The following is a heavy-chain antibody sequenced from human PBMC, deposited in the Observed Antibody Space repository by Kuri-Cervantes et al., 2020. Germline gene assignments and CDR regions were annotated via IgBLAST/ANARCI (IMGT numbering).Heavy chain of an antibody. V-gene: IGHV4-34*01. CDR3: ASSPETYYNFWSGEEGYYYYMDV. D-gene: IGHD3-3*01. J-gene: IGHJ6*03. CDR1: GGSFSGYY. CDR2: INHSGST. Sequence: ESLKISCAVYGGSFSGYYWSWIRQPPGKGLEWIGEINHSGSTNYNPSLKSRVTISVDTSKNQFSLKLSSVTAADTAVYYCASSPETYYNFWSGEEGYYYYMDVWGKGTTVTVSS.